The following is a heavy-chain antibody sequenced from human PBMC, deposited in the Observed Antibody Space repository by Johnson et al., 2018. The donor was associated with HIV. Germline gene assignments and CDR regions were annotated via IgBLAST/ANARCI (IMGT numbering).Heavy chain of an antibody. Sequence: VQLVESGGGLIQPGGSLRLSCAASGFTVSSNYMSWVRQAPGKGLEWVSVIYSGGTTYYADSVKGRFTIYRDNSKNTLYLQMNSLRAEDTAVYYCARDLETGDDYVWGSYQLGAFDIWGQGTMVTVSS. J-gene: IGHJ3*02. CDR1: GFTVSSNY. CDR2: IYSGGTT. CDR3: ARDLETGDDYVWGSYQLGAFDI. V-gene: IGHV3-53*01. D-gene: IGHD3-16*02.